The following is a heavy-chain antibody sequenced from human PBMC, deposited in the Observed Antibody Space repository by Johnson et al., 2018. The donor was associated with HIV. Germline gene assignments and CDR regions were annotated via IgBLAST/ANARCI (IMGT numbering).Heavy chain of an antibody. CDR2: IRYDGSNK. D-gene: IGHD6-6*01. Sequence: QVQLVESGGGLVQPGGSLRLSCAASGFTFSTYGMHWVRQAPGKGLEWVALIRYDGSNKYYADSVKGRFTISRDNSKNTLYLQMNSLRAEDTAVYYCAKQQLVPDDAFDIWGQGTMVNVSS. V-gene: IGHV3-30*02. CDR1: GFTFSTYG. J-gene: IGHJ3*02. CDR3: AKQQLVPDDAFDI.